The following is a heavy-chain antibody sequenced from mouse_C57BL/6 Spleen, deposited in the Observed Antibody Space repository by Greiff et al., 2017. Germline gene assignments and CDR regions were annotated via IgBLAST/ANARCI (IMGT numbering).Heavy chain of an antibody. V-gene: IGHV1-39*01. J-gene: IGHJ3*01. Sequence: EVQLQQSGPELVKPGASVKISCKASGYSFTDYNMNWVKQSNGKSLEWIGVINPNYGTTSYNQKFKGKATLTVDPSSSTAYMQLNRLTSEDSAVYYCASHYYGSSWFAYWGQGTLVTVSA. D-gene: IGHD1-1*01. CDR2: INPNYGTT. CDR3: ASHYYGSSWFAY. CDR1: GYSFTDYN.